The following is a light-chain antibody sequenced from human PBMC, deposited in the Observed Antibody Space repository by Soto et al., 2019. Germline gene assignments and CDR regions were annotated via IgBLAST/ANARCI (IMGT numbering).Light chain of an antibody. J-gene: IGKJ5*01. CDR2: GAS. V-gene: IGKV3-20*01. CDR3: QHYGRSPIT. CDR1: QSVNSR. Sequence: EIVLTQSPGTLSLSPWERATLSCRASQSVNSRLAWYQHKPGQAPRLLISGASSSATGIPDRFSVSGSATDFTLTISRLEPEDFALYYCQHYGRSPITFGQGTRLEIK.